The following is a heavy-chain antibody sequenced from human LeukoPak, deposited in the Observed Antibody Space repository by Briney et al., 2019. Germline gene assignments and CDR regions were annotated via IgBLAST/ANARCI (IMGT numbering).Heavy chain of an antibody. Sequence: SSETLSLTCAVYGGSFSGYYWSWIRQPPGKGLEWIGEINHSGSTNYNPSLKSRVTISVDTSKNQFSLKLSSVTAADTAVYYCARGGLAARFDYWGQGTLVTVSS. D-gene: IGHD6-6*01. CDR2: INHSGST. CDR3: ARGGLAARFDY. J-gene: IGHJ4*02. V-gene: IGHV4-34*01. CDR1: GGSFSGYY.